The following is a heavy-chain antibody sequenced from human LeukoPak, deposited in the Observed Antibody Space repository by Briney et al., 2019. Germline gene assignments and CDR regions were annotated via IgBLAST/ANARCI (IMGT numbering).Heavy chain of an antibody. CDR2: IHYDGSNK. V-gene: IGHV3-30*02. J-gene: IGHJ4*02. D-gene: IGHD2-15*01. CDR3: ARDFVPYCSGGSCYFDY. CDR1: GFTFSNYG. Sequence: GGSLRLSCAASGFTFSNYGMHWVRQAPGKGLDWVAFIHYDGSNKYYADSVKGRFTISRDNSKNTLYLQMNSLRAEDTAVYYCARDFVPYCSGGSCYFDYWGQGTLVTVSS.